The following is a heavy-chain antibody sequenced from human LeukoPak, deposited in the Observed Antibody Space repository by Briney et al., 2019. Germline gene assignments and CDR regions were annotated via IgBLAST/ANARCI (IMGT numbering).Heavy chain of an antibody. V-gene: IGHV4-4*02. CDR2: IHHGGST. J-gene: IGHJ4*02. CDR3: ATYYDRSGYKWDC. Sequence: SETLSLTCAVSGGSISNSNWWSWVRPSPGKGLEWIGEIHHGGSTTYNPSLKSRVTISLDESKNQFSLKLNSVTAADTAMYYCATYYDRSGYKWDCWGQGTPVTVSS. CDR1: GGSISNSNW. D-gene: IGHD3-22*01.